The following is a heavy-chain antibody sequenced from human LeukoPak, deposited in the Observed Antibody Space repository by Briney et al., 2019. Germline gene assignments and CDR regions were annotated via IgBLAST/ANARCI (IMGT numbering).Heavy chain of an antibody. CDR1: GFPFGSYW. J-gene: IGHJ4*02. D-gene: IGHD5-24*01. CDR2: IKQDGSKK. V-gene: IGHV3-7*04. CDR3: TRVGYIDEGIDY. Sequence: GGSLRLSCVASGFPFGSYWMTWVRQAPGKGLEWVANIKQDGSKKSYVDSVKGRFTISRDNAKSSLYLQMNSLRAEDTAIYYCTRVGYIDEGIDYWGQGTLVTVSS.